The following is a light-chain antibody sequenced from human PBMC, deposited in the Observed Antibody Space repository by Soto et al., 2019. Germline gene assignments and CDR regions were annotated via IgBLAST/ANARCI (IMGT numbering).Light chain of an antibody. Sequence: EIVLTQSPATLSVSRGERVTLSCRASQSISSKLGWYQQRPGQAPRLLIYGASTRATGIPARFSGSGSGTEFTLTISSLQSEDFAVYYCQQSDTWRRISFGQGTRLEIK. CDR1: QSISSK. V-gene: IGKV3-15*01. CDR2: GAS. J-gene: IGKJ5*01. CDR3: QQSDTWRRIS.